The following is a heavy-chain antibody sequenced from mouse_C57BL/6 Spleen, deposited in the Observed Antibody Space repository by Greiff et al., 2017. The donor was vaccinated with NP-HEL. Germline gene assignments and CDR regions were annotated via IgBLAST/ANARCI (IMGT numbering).Heavy chain of an antibody. D-gene: IGHD2-2*01. Sequence: QVHVKQSGAELVRPGTSVKMSCKASGYTFTNYWIGWAKQRPGHGLEWIGDIYPGGGYTNYNEKFKGKATLTADKSSSTAYMQFSSLTSEDSAIYYCARSRLRPAMDDWGQGTSVTVSS. V-gene: IGHV1-63*01. CDR2: IYPGGGYT. CDR1: GYTFTNYW. CDR3: ARSRLRPAMDD. J-gene: IGHJ4*01.